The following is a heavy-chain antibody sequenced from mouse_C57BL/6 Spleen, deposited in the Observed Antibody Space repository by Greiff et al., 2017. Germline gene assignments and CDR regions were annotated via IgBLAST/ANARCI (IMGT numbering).Heavy chain of an antibody. V-gene: IGHV1-61*01. J-gene: IGHJ2*01. D-gene: IGHD1-1*01. Sequence: QVQLQQPGAELVRPGSSVKLSCTASGYTFTSYWMDWVKQRPGQGLEWIGNIYPSDSETHYNQKFKDKATLTVDKSSSTAYMQLSSLTSEDSAVYYWARVGYYGSSSDYFDYWGQGTTLTVSS. CDR3: ARVGYYGSSSDYFDY. CDR2: IYPSDSET. CDR1: GYTFTSYW.